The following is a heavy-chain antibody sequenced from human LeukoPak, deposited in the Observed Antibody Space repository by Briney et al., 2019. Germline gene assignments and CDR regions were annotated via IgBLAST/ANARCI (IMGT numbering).Heavy chain of an antibody. J-gene: IGHJ4*02. CDR1: GFTFSSHW. CDR2: INQDGSEK. V-gene: IGHV3-7*01. Sequence: GGSLRLSCAASGFTFSSHWMSWVRQTPGKGLEWVAHINQDGSEKYYVDSVKGRLTISRDNAKNSLHLQMNSLRAEDTAVYYCARDKVTYWGQGTLVTVSS. CDR3: ARDKVTY.